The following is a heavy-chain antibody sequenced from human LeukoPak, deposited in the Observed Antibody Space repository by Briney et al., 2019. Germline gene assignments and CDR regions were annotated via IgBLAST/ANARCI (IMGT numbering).Heavy chain of an antibody. Sequence: PGGSLRLSCAASGFTFSSHSMNWVRQAPGKGLEWVSSISSSSSYIYYADSVKGRFIISRDNAKNSLYLQMNSLRDGDTAVYYCARVFLERLTSGYFDNWGQGTLVTVSP. CDR1: GFTFSSHS. V-gene: IGHV3-21*01. J-gene: IGHJ4*03. D-gene: IGHD3-3*01. CDR2: ISSSSSYI. CDR3: ARVFLERLTSGYFDN.